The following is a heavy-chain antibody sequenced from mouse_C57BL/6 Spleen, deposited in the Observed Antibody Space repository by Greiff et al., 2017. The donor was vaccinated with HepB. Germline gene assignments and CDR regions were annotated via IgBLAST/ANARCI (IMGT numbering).Heavy chain of an antibody. CDR3: ARYDYDDWYFDV. CDR1: GYSITSGYY. Sequence: EVQVVESGPGLVKPSQSLSLTCSVTGYSITSGYYWNWIRQFPGNKLEWMGYISYDGSNNYNPSLKNRISITRDTSKNQFFLKLNSVTTEDTATYYCARYDYDDWYFDVWGTGTTVTVSS. CDR2: ISYDGSN. J-gene: IGHJ1*03. D-gene: IGHD2-4*01. V-gene: IGHV3-6*01.